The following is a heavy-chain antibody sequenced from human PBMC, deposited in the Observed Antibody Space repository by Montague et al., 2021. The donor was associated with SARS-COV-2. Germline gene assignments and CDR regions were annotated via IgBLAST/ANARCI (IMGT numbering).Heavy chain of an antibody. J-gene: IGHJ4*02. Sequence: CAISGDSVSSKSVAWNWIRQSPSRGLEWLGRTYYRSKWDSDYVVSVEGRLAIDADTSKNQFSLQLHSVTPEDSAVYYCASGWTLFDWGQGTLVTVSS. CDR1: GDSVSSKSVA. CDR2: TYYRSKWDS. CDR3: ASGWTLFD. V-gene: IGHV6-1*01. D-gene: IGHD6-19*01.